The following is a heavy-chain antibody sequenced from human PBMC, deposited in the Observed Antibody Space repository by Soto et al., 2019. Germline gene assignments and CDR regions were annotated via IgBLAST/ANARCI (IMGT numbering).Heavy chain of an antibody. J-gene: IGHJ3*02. V-gene: IGHV3-48*02. CDR3: ARVGRGSDAFDI. CDR1: GFNFNSYS. Sequence: EVQLVESGGGFVQPGGSLRLSCAASGFNFNSYSMNWFRQAPGEGLEWVSYISSTSTTIYYADSVEGRFTISRDNAKNSLYLQMNSLRDEDTALYYCARVGRGSDAFDIWCQGTMVTVSS. CDR2: ISSTSTTI. D-gene: IGHD6-6*01.